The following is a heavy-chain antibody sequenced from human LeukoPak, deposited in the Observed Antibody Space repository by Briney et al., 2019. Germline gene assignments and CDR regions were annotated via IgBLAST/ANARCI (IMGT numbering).Heavy chain of an antibody. V-gene: IGHV1-46*03. J-gene: IGHJ6*02. CDR1: GYTFTGYY. Sequence: ASVKVSCKASGYTFTGYYIHWVRQAPGQGLEWMGLINPSGGSTTYAQNFQGRVSMTTDTSTSTVNMELSSLRSEDTALYYCARHGMDVWGQGTTVTVS. CDR2: INPSGGST. CDR3: ARHGMDV.